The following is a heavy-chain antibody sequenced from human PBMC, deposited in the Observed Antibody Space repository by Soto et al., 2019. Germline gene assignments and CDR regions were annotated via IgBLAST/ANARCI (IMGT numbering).Heavy chain of an antibody. V-gene: IGHV5-51*01. D-gene: IGHD6-19*01. Sequence: PGESLKISCKGSGYSFTSYWIGWVRQMPGKGLEWMGTIYPGDSDTRYSPSFQGQVTISADKSISTAYLQWSSLKASDTAMYYCARSRYISSGWYMDAFDIWGQGTMVTVSS. CDR3: ARSRYISSGWYMDAFDI. CDR1: GYSFTSYW. CDR2: IYPGDSDT. J-gene: IGHJ3*02.